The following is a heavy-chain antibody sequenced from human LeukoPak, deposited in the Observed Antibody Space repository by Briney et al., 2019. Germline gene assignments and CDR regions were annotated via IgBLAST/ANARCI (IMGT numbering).Heavy chain of an antibody. V-gene: IGHV3-21*01. CDR2: ISSSSSYI. Sequence: GGSLRLSCAASGFTFSSYSMNWVRQAPGKGLEWVSSISSSSSYIYYADSVKGRFTISRDNAKDSLYLQMNSLRAEDTAVYYCARVRFGSLDYWGQGTLVTVSS. CDR3: ARVRFGSLDY. CDR1: GFTFSSYS. D-gene: IGHD3-10*01. J-gene: IGHJ4*02.